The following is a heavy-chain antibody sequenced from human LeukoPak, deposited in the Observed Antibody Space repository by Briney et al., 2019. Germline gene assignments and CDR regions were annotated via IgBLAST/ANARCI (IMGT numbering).Heavy chain of an antibody. CDR2: INPNSGGT. CDR1: GYTFTGYY. CDR3: ARDEYYYDSSGYYHYFDY. Sequence: GASVKVSCKASGYTFTGYYMHWVRQAPGQGLEWMGRINPNSGGTNYAQKFQGRVTMTRDTSISTAYMELSSLRSEDTAVYYCARDEYYYDSSGYYHYFDYWGQGTLVTVSS. V-gene: IGHV1-2*06. D-gene: IGHD3-22*01. J-gene: IGHJ4*02.